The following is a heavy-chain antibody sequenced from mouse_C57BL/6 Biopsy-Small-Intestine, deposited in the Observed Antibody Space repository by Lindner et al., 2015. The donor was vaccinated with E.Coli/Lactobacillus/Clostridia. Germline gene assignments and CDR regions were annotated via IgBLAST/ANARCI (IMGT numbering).Heavy chain of an antibody. D-gene: IGHD1-1*01. CDR2: INTNTTNP. Sequence: VKVSCKASGYTFTKYAINWVRQAPGQGLEWMGWINTNTTNPMYAQGFTGRFVFSLDTSVSTVYLQISSLKADDTAVYYCARGGAPYGMDVWGQGTTVTVSS. CDR3: ARGGAPYGMDV. J-gene: IGHJ1*01. CDR1: GYTFTKYA. V-gene: IGHV9-3*02.